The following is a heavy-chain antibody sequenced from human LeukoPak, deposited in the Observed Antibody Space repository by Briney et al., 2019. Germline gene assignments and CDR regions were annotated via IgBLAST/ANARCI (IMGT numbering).Heavy chain of an antibody. V-gene: IGHV3-66*01. J-gene: IGHJ5*02. CDR2: IYSGGDT. CDR1: GFTVSSNH. CDR3: ARVVILTGYHSDFSRFDP. D-gene: IGHD3-9*01. Sequence: GGSLRLSCVASGFTVSSNHMNWIRQAPGKGLEWVSVIYSGGDTYYADSVRGRFTVSRDNSENTLYLQMNSLRAEDAAVYYCARVVILTGYHSDFSRFDPWGQGTLVTVSS.